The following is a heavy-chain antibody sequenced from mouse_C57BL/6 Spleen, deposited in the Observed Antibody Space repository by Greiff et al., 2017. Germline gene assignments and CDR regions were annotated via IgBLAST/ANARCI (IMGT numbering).Heavy chain of an antibody. D-gene: IGHD2-5*01. V-gene: IGHV1-15*01. J-gene: IGHJ4*01. CDR3: TRDSNYVRAMDY. CDR2: IDPETGGT. Sequence: QVQLKQSGAELVRPGASVTLSCKASGYPFPDSEMHWVKQTPVHGLEWIGAIDPETGGTAYNQKFKGKAILTADKSSSTAYMELRSLTSEDSAVYYCTRDSNYVRAMDYWGQGASVPVST. CDR1: GYPFPDSE.